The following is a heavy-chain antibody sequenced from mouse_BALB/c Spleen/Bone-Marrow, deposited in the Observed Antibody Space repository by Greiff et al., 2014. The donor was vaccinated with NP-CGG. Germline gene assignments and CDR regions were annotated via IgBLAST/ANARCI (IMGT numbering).Heavy chain of an antibody. V-gene: IGHV3-8*02. D-gene: IGHD2-3*01. J-gene: IGHJ2*01. Sequence: EVKVVESGPSLVKPSQTLSLTCSVTGDSITSGYWNWIRKFPGNKLEYMGYISYSGXXXXXXSXXXXXXXTRDTSKNQYYLQLNPVTTEDTATYYCATYXGYYFXXWGQGTTLTVSS. CDR1: GDSITSGY. CDR2: ISYSGXX. CDR3: ATYXGYYFXX.